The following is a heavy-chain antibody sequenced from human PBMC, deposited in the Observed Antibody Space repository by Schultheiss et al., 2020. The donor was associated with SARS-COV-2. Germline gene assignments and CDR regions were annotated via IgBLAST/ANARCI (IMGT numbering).Heavy chain of an antibody. D-gene: IGHD4-17*01. Sequence: GGSLRLSCAASGFTFRYYGMHWVRQAPGKGLEWVAVISYDGSNKYYADSVKGRFTISRDNSKNTLYLQMNSLRAEDTAVYYCARVRYGGNYYYYGMDVWGQGTTVTVSS. V-gene: IGHV3-30*03. CDR3: ARVRYGGNYYYYGMDV. J-gene: IGHJ6*02. CDR2: ISYDGSNK. CDR1: GFTFRYYG.